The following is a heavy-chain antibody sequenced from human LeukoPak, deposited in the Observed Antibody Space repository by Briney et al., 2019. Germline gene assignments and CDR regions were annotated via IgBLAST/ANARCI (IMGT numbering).Heavy chain of an antibody. CDR2: IKSKTDGGTI. Sequence: GGSLRLSCAASGFTFSKAWMNWVRQAPGKGLEWVGRIKSKTDGGTIDHAAPVKGRFTISRDDLKNMTYLQMNSLKTEDTAVYYCSTDYFGSGRPGFGYWGQGSLVTVSS. CDR1: GFTFSKAW. V-gene: IGHV3-15*07. D-gene: IGHD3-10*01. CDR3: STDYFGSGRPGFGY. J-gene: IGHJ4*02.